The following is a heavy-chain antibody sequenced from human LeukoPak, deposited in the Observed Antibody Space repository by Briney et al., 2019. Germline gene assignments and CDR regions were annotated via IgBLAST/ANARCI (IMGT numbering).Heavy chain of an antibody. CDR1: GYTFTGYY. J-gene: IGHJ4*02. V-gene: IGHV1-2*02. CDR2: INPNSGGT. Sequence: ASVKVSCKASGYTFTGYYMHWVRQAPGQGLEWMGWINPNSGGTNYAQKFQGRVTMTRDTSISTAYMELSRLRSDDTAVYYCARDLNYYDSSGYYPGDYWGQGTLVTVSS. D-gene: IGHD3-22*01. CDR3: ARDLNYYDSSGYYPGDY.